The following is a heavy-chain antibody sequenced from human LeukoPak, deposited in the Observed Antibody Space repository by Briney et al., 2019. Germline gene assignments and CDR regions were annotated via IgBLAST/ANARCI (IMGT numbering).Heavy chain of an antibody. J-gene: IGHJ4*02. CDR1: GYTFTSYG. CDR2: ISAYNGNT. V-gene: IGHV1-18*01. Sequence: ASVKVSCKASGYTFTSYGIIWVRQAPGQGLEWMGWISAYNGNTNYAQKLQGRVTMTTDTSTSTAYMELRSLRSDDTAVYYCARNTYYYDSSGFPDYWGQGTLVTVSS. CDR3: ARNTYYYDSSGFPDY. D-gene: IGHD3-22*01.